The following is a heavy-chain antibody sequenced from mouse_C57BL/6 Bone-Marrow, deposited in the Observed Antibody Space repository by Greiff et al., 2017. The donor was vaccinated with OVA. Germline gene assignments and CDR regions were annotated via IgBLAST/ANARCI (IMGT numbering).Heavy chain of an antibody. V-gene: IGHV1-64*01. CDR3: AREDYYGSRGFAY. J-gene: IGHJ3*01. D-gene: IGHD1-1*01. CDR2: IHPNSGST. Sequence: VQLQQPGAELVKPGASVKLSCKASGYTFTSYWMHWVKQRPGQGLEWIGMIHPNSGSTNYNEKFKSKATLTVDKSSSTAYMQLSSLTSEDSAVYYCAREDYYGSRGFAYWGQGTLVTVSA. CDR1: GYTFTSYW.